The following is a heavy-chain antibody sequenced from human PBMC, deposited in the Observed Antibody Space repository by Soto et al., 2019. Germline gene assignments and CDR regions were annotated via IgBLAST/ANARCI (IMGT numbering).Heavy chain of an antibody. J-gene: IGHJ4*02. CDR1: GGSISSGGYY. Sequence: SETLSLTCTVSGGSISSGGYYWSWIRQHPGKGLEWIGYIYYSGSTYYNPSLKSRVTISVDTSKNQFSLKLSSVTAADTAVYYCAREVATILGFFDYWGQGTLVTVSS. CDR2: IYYSGST. D-gene: IGHD5-12*01. CDR3: AREVATILGFFDY. V-gene: IGHV4-31*03.